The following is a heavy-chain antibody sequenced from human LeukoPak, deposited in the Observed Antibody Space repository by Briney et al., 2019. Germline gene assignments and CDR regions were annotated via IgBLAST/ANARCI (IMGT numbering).Heavy chain of an antibody. J-gene: IGHJ4*02. V-gene: IGHV3-48*01. Sequence: GGSLRLSCAASGFTSSSYSMNWVRQAPGKGLEWVSYISSSSSTIYYADSVKGRFTISRDNAKNSLYLQMNSLRAEDTAVYYCARAGYSYGYYFDYWGQGTLVTVSS. CDR3: ARAGYSYGYYFDY. D-gene: IGHD5-18*01. CDR1: GFTSSSYS. CDR2: ISSSSSTI.